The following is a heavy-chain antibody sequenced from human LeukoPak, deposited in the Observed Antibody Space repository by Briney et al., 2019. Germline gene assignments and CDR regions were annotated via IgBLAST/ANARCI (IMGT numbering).Heavy chain of an antibody. D-gene: IGHD5-18*01. Sequence: SETMSLTCTVSGGSISRYYWSWIRQPPGKGLEWIGYIYYSGSTNYNPSLKSRVTISGDTSKNQFSLKLSSVTAADTAVYYCARGGYSYGEEFSFAHSGQGTLVTVSS. V-gene: IGHV4-59*01. CDR2: IYYSGST. CDR1: GGSISRYY. J-gene: IGHJ4*02. CDR3: ARGGYSYGEEFSFAH.